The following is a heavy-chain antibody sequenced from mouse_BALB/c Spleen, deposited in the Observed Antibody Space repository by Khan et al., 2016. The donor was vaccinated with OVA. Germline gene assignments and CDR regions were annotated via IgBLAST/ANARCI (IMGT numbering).Heavy chain of an antibody. V-gene: IGHV3-2*02. J-gene: IGHJ2*01. Sequence: EGQRKEEGPGLVKHVESMSINCTVTGYSINTDYAWNWIRQFLGSKLEWMGHISYSGNTKYNPSLKSRISITRDTSKNQFFLQLKSVTTEDTARYYCARIYGGDFDYWGQGTTLTVSS. CDR1: GYSINTDYA. CDR3: ARIYGGDFDY. CDR2: ISYSGNT. D-gene: IGHD1-1*01.